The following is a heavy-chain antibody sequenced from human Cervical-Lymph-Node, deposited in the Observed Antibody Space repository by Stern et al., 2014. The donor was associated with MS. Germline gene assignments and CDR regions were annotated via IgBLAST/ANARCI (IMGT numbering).Heavy chain of an antibody. CDR2: IYPSGST. CDR3: VRDVRSMYDWDYFWFDP. V-gene: IGHV4-61*02. J-gene: IGHJ5*02. CDR1: GDSISGSSDY. D-gene: IGHD1-7*01. Sequence: VQLVQSGPGLVKPSQTLSLSCAVSGDSISGSSDYWSWIRQPAGRGLEWIGRIYPSGSTSYNPSLRSRFPMSVDTPKTQFSLKLSSVTAADTAVYYCVRDVRSMYDWDYFWFDPWGQGTLVTVSS.